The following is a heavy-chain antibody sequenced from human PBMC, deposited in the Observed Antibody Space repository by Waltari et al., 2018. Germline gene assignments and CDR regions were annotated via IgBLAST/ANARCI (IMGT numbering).Heavy chain of an antibody. CDR2: ISGSGGST. D-gene: IGHD7-27*01. J-gene: IGHJ4*02. CDR1: GFTFSSYG. V-gene: IGHV3-23*01. Sequence: EVQLLESGGGLVQPGGSLRLSCAASGFTFSSYGMSWFRLPQGKGLEWVSAISGSGGSTYYADSVKGRFTISRDNSKNTLYLQMNSLRAEDTAVYYCAKDLNWGYFDYWGQGTLVTVSS. CDR3: AKDLNWGYFDY.